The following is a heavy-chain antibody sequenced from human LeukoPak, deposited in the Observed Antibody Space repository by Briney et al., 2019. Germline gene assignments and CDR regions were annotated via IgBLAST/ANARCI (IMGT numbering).Heavy chain of an antibody. V-gene: IGHV3-30*03. CDR1: GFTFSSYG. D-gene: IGHD2-2*01. CDR3: ARDRARYCSSTSCSVFDY. J-gene: IGHJ4*02. Sequence: PGGSLRLSCAASGFTFSSYGMHWVRQAPGKGLEWVAVISYDGSNKYYADSVKGRFTISRDNSKNTLYLQMNSLRAEDTAVYYCARDRARYCSSTSCSVFDYWGQGTLVTVSS. CDR2: ISYDGSNK.